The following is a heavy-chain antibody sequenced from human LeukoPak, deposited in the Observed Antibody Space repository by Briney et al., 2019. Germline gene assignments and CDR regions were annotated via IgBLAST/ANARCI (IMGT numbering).Heavy chain of an antibody. CDR1: GFTFDDYA. J-gene: IGHJ4*02. Sequence: PGGSLRLSCAASGFTFDDYAMHWVRQAPGKGLEWVSGISWNSGSIGYADSVKGRFTISRDNAKNSLYLQMNSLRAEDMALYYCAKDLGYSSSSAFDYWGQGTLVTVSS. D-gene: IGHD6-6*01. CDR2: ISWNSGSI. CDR3: AKDLGYSSSSAFDY. V-gene: IGHV3-9*03.